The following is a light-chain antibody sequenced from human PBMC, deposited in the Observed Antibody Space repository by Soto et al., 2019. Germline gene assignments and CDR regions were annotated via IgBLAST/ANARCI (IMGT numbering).Light chain of an antibody. CDR2: AAS. Sequence: DIQMTQSPSSLSASVGDRVTITCRASQGISNYLAWYQQKPGKVPKLLVDAASTLQSGVPSRFSGSGSGTDFTLTISSLQPEDVATYYCQKYNSAHFTFGPGTKVDIK. J-gene: IGKJ3*01. CDR1: QGISNY. CDR3: QKYNSAHFT. V-gene: IGKV1-27*01.